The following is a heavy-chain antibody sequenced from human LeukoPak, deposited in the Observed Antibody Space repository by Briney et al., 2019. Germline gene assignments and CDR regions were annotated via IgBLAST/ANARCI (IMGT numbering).Heavy chain of an antibody. CDR1: GDSVSSNTAS. CDR2: TYYRSKWYN. CDR3: TRDFDY. V-gene: IGHV6-1*01. Sequence: SQTLSLTCAISGDSVSSNTASWNWIRQSPSRGLEWLGRTYYRSKWYNDYAVSVKGRITINPDTSKNQFSLQLDSVTLDDTAVYYCTRDFDYWGQGTLVTVSS. J-gene: IGHJ4*02.